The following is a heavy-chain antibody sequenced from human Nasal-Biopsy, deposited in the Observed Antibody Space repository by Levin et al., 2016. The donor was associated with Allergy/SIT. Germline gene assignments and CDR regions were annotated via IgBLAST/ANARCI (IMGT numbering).Heavy chain of an antibody. CDR3: ARDHYDDTAMASYYGLDV. Sequence: SETLSLTCSVSDASVRNNLWSWIRQPPGEGLEWIADIDSSGTTNYNPSLRSRGVISIDTSSNQVSLRLNTVTTADTAVYYCARDHYDDTAMASYYGLDVWGQGTTVTVSS. CDR2: IDSSGTT. V-gene: IGHV4-59*02. J-gene: IGHJ6*02. D-gene: IGHD5-18*01. CDR1: DASVRNNL.